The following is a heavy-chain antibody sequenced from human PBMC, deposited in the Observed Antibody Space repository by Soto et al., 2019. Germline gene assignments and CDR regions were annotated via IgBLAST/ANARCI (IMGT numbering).Heavy chain of an antibody. CDR1: GFAFSSYW. Sequence: EVHLVESGGGSVQPGGSLKLSCAGSGFAFSSYWIHWVRQVPGKGLVWVSRINGDGSTTSYADSVRGRFTISRDNAKDTPYPQMNSLRAEHTALYYCARVGQGRYYFDYWVQGTLVTVSS. J-gene: IGHJ4*02. CDR3: ARVGQGRYYFDY. V-gene: IGHV3-74*01. CDR2: INGDGSTT.